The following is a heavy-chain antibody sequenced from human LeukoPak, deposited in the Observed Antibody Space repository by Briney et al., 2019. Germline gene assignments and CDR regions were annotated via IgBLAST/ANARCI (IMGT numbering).Heavy chain of an antibody. Sequence: PGGSLRLSCAASGFIFNNYEMNWVRQAPGKGLEWLSYISSSGNLIYYAASVKGRFTISRDNAKNSLYLQMNSLRAEDTAVYYCARESRAVSDYWGQGTLVTVSS. CDR2: ISSSGNLI. CDR1: GFIFNNYE. J-gene: IGHJ4*02. V-gene: IGHV3-48*03. CDR3: ARESRAVSDY. D-gene: IGHD3-10*01.